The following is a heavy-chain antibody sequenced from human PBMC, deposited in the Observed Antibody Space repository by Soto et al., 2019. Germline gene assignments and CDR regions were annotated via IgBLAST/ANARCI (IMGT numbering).Heavy chain of an antibody. D-gene: IGHD3-10*01. Sequence: SETLSLTCAVSGGSISSSNWWSWVRQPPGKWLEWIGEIYHSGSTNYNPSLKSRVTISVDRSKNQFSLKLSSVTAAYTAVYYCAASPGSYYYGAGRSYGMDVSGQGPKGTVSS. V-gene: IGHV4-4*02. CDR1: GGSISSSNW. J-gene: IGHJ6*02. CDR2: IYHSGST. CDR3: AASPGSYYYGAGRSYGMDV.